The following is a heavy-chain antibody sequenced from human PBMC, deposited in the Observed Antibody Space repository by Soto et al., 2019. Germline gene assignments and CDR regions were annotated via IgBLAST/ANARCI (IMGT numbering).Heavy chain of an antibody. D-gene: IGHD6-19*01. Sequence: PGGSLRLSCAASGFTFSNAWMSWVRQAPGKGLEWIGRIKSKTDGGTTDYAAPVKGRFTISRDDSKNTLYLQMNSLKTEDTAVYYCTVRIAVAPTGENWFDPWGQGTLVTVSS. CDR2: IKSKTDGGTT. J-gene: IGHJ5*02. CDR1: GFTFSNAW. V-gene: IGHV3-15*01. CDR3: TVRIAVAPTGENWFDP.